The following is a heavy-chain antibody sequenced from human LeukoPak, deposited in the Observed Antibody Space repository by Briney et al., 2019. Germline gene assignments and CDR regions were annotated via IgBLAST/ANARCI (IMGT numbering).Heavy chain of an antibody. D-gene: IGHD3-16*02. CDR1: GYTFYDYA. CDR3: ARGRARDDYVWGSNRQLDAFDI. Sequence: GGSLRLSCAPPGYTFYDYAMHSVRHAPGKGLEWVSGIRWNSGSIGYADSVKGRFNISRDNAKNSLYLQMNSLRAEDTAVYYCARGRARDDYVWGSNRQLDAFDIWGQGTMVTVSS. CDR2: IRWNSGSI. J-gene: IGHJ3*02. V-gene: IGHV3-9*01.